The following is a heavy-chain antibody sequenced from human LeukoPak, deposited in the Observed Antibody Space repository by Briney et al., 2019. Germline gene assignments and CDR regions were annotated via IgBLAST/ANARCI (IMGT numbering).Heavy chain of an antibody. V-gene: IGHV3-23*01. J-gene: IGHJ3*02. CDR1: GVTFSSDA. Sequence: GGALRLSCAESGVTFSSDAMSWVRQAPGEGGERGSAISGSGGSTYYADSVKGRFTISRDNSKNTLYLQMNSLRAEDTAVYYSAKPLSSGYYYGGGDAFDIWGQGTMVTVSS. CDR2: ISGSGGST. D-gene: IGHD3-22*01. CDR3: AKPLSSGYYYGGGDAFDI.